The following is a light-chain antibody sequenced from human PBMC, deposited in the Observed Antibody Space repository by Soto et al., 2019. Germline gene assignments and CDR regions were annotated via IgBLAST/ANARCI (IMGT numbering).Light chain of an antibody. CDR3: QTWGTGIRV. Sequence: QPVLTQSPSASASLGASVKLTCTLSSGHSTYGIAWHQQQPEKGPRFLMMLNSDGSHMKGDGIPDRFSGSNSGAERDLTISSLQSEDEADCYCQTWGTGIRVFGNGTKLTVL. J-gene: IGLJ1*01. V-gene: IGLV4-69*01. CDR2: LNSDGSH. CDR1: SGHSTYG.